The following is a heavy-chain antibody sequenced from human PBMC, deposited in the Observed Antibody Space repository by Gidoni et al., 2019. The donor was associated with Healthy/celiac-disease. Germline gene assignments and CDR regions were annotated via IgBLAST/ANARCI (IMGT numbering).Heavy chain of an antibody. J-gene: IGHJ4*02. D-gene: IGHD3-22*01. Sequence: EVQLVESGGGLVQPGRSLRLPCAASGFPFDDYAMHWVRQAPGKGMEWVSGISWNSGSIGYADSVKGRFTISRDNAKNSLYLQMNSLRAEETALYYCAKDHYYDSSGYYGNFDYWGQGTLVTVSS. CDR2: ISWNSGSI. CDR3: AKDHYYDSSGYYGNFDY. CDR1: GFPFDDYA. V-gene: IGHV3-9*01.